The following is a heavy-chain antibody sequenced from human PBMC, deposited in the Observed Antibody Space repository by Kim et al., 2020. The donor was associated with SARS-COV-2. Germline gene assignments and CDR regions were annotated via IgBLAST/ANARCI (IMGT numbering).Heavy chain of an antibody. D-gene: IGHD6-13*01. Sequence: SETLSLTCTVSGGSISSYYWSWIRQPAGKGLEWIGRIYTSGSTNYNPSLKSRVTMSVDTSKNQFSLKLSSVTAADTAVYYCARDNPIAAAAIPGMDVWGQGTTVTVSS. V-gene: IGHV4-4*07. CDR3: ARDNPIAAAAIPGMDV. CDR2: IYTSGST. J-gene: IGHJ6*02. CDR1: GGSISSYY.